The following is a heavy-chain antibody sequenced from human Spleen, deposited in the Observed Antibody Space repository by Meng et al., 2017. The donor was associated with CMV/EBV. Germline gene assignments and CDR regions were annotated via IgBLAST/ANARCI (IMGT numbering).Heavy chain of an antibody. J-gene: IGHJ4*02. V-gene: IGHV4-34*01. CDR3: ARDWFMVRGL. CDR1: GGSFSGYY. D-gene: IGHD3-10*01. CDR2: INHSGST. Sequence: GSLRLSCAVYGGSFSGYYWSWIRQPPGKGLEWIGEINHSGSTNNNPSLKSRVTISVDTPKNQFSLKLSSVTAADTAVYYCARDWFMVRGLWGQGTLVTVSS.